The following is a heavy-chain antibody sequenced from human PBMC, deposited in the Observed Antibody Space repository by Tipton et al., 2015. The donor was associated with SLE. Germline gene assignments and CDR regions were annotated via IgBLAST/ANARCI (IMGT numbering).Heavy chain of an antibody. Sequence: TLSLTCDVSGGSISSGNWWTWVRQPPGKGLEWIGEIYHSGNVNYKASLRSRVTLSIDKFRNQFSMMLTSVTAADTAVYYCATLTGTVDYWGQGTLVTVSS. J-gene: IGHJ4*02. CDR1: GGSISSGNW. CDR3: ATLTGTVDY. CDR2: IYHSGNV. D-gene: IGHD1-20*01. V-gene: IGHV4/OR15-8*02.